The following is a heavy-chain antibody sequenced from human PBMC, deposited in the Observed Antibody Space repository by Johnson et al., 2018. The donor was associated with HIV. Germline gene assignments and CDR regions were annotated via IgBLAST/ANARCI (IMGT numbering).Heavy chain of an antibody. D-gene: IGHD5-18*01. J-gene: IGHJ3*02. CDR3: ARDRGGHSYGYDSDAFDI. CDR1: GFTFSSYA. CDR2: ISYDGSNK. V-gene: IGHV3-30*04. Sequence: QVQLVESGGGVVQTGRSLRLSCAASGFTFSSYAMHWVRQAPGKGLEWVAVISYDGSNKYYADSVKGRFTNSRDNSKNTLFMQMNSLRAEDTAVYYCARDRGGHSYGYDSDAFDIWGQGTMVTVSS.